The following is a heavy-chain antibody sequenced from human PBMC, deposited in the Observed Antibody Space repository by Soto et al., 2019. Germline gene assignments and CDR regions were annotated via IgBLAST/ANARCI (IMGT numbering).Heavy chain of an antibody. CDR3: ARAPAPYYDFWSGPNWFDP. J-gene: IGHJ5*02. Sequence: SETLSLTCTVSGGSISSGGYYWSWIRQHPGKGLEWIGYIYYSGSTYYNPSLKSRVTISVDTSKNQFSLKLSSVTAADTAVYYCARAPAPYYDFWSGPNWFDPWGQGTLVTVSS. CDR2: IYYSGST. CDR1: GGSISSGGYY. D-gene: IGHD3-3*01. V-gene: IGHV4-31*03.